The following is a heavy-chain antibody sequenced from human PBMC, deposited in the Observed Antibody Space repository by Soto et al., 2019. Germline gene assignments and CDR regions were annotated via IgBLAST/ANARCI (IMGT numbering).Heavy chain of an antibody. CDR3: ARAGLLASGDY. J-gene: IGHJ4*02. D-gene: IGHD1-26*01. CDR2: ISGDGGTT. V-gene: IGHV3-74*01. CDR1: GFNFSSSW. Sequence: EVQLVESGGGLVQPGGSLRLSCAASGFNFSSSWMYWFRQAPGKGLVWVSGISGDGGTTTHADSVKGRFTISRDNAKNTLYLQMNSLRVEDTAVYYCARAGLLASGDYWGQGTLVTVSS.